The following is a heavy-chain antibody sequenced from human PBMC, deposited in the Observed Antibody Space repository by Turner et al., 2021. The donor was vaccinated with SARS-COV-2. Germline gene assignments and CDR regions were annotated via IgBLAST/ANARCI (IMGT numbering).Heavy chain of an antibody. J-gene: IGHJ3*02. CDR3: ARDVPTYYYDSSGYYTDAFDI. V-gene: IGHV3-21*01. D-gene: IGHD3-22*01. CDR2: IRSSSSYL. Sequence: EVHLVESGGGLVKPGGSLRLSCAASGFTFSSYSMNWVRQAPGKGLEWVSSIRSSSSYLYDADSVKGRFTISRDNAKNALYLQMNSLRAEDTAVYYCARDVPTYYYDSSGYYTDAFDIWGQGTMVTVSS. CDR1: GFTFSSYS.